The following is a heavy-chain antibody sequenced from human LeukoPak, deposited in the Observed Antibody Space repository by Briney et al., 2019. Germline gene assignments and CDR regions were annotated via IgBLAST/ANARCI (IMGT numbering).Heavy chain of an antibody. CDR1: GFTFSSYG. D-gene: IGHD6-13*01. CDR3: AKDPRIGAAAGTGSDY. V-gene: IGHV3-30*02. Sequence: GGSLRLSCAASGFTFSSYGMHWVRQAPGKGLEWVAFIRYDGSNKYYADSVKGRFTISRDNSKNTLYLQMNSLRAEDTAVYYCAKDPRIGAAAGTGSDYWGQGTLVTVSP. CDR2: IRYDGSNK. J-gene: IGHJ4*02.